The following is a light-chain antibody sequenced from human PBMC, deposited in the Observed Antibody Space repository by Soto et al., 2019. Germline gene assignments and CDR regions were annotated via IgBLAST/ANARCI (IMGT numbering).Light chain of an antibody. CDR3: RQALT. J-gene: IGKJ4*01. Sequence: VLTQSPATLSLSPGGRAILSCRASQTVSRYYLSWYQKKPGQPPRLLIYGASTRATGVPDRFSGSGSGADFSLTISSLQPEDFAVYYCRQALTFVGGTTVE. CDR2: GAS. V-gene: IGKV3D-7*01. CDR1: QTVSRYY.